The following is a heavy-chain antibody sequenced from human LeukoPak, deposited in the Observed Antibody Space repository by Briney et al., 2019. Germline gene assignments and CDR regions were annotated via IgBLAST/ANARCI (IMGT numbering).Heavy chain of an antibody. CDR2: IYYSGST. CDR1: GGSISSGSYY. Sequence: SETLSLTCTVSGGSISSGSYYWSWIRQPAGKGLEWIGYIYYSGSTNYNPSLKSRVTISVDTSKNQFSLKLSSVTAADTAVYYCARDIGGATNWGQGTLVTVSS. J-gene: IGHJ4*02. V-gene: IGHV4-61*10. D-gene: IGHD1-26*01. CDR3: ARDIGGATN.